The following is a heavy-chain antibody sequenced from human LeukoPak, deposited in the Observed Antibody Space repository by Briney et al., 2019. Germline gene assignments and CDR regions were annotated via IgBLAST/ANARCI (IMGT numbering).Heavy chain of an antibody. CDR3: ARGSRSYYYYYMDV. CDR2: IYTSGST. CDR1: GGSISSYY. J-gene: IGHJ6*03. Sequence: PSETLSLTCTVSGGSISSYYWSWIRQPAGKGLEWIGRIYTSGSTNYNPSLKSRVTMSVDTSKNQFSLKLSSVTAADTAVYYCARGSRSYYYYYMDVWGKGTTVTISS. D-gene: IGHD2-2*01. V-gene: IGHV4-4*07.